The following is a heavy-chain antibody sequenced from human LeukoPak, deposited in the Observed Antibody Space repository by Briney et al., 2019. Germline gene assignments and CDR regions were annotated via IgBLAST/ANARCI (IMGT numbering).Heavy chain of an antibody. Sequence: GGSLRLSCAASGFTFSSYSMNWVRQAPGKGLEWVSSISSSSSYIYYADSVKGRFTISRDNAKNSLYLQMNSLRAEDTAVYYCASDGSHSGYSGYIPDYWGQGTLVTVSS. CDR1: GFTFSSYS. V-gene: IGHV3-21*01. J-gene: IGHJ4*02. D-gene: IGHD5-12*01. CDR2: ISSSSSYI. CDR3: ASDGSHSGYSGYIPDY.